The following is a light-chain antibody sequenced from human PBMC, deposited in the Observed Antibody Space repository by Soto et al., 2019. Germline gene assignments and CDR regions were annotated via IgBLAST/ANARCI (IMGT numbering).Light chain of an antibody. CDR1: QSVSSSY. J-gene: IGKJ2*01. CDR3: QQRSNWPNT. Sequence: EIVLTQSPGTLSLSPGERATLSCRASQSVSSSYLAWYQQKPGQAPGLLIYDASNRATGIPARFSGSGSGTDFTLTISSLEPEDFAVYYCQQRSNWPNTFGQGTKLEIK. CDR2: DAS. V-gene: IGKV3D-20*02.